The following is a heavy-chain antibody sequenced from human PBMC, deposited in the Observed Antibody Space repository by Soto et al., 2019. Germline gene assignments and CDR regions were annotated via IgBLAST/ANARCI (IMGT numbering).Heavy chain of an antibody. D-gene: IGHD1-20*01. Sequence: LRLSCAASGFTFSSYGMHWVRQAPGKGLEWVAVISYDGSNKYYADSVKGRFTISRDNSKNTLYLQMNSLRAEDTAVYYCAKEVYSYVDYWGQGTLVTVSS. J-gene: IGHJ4*02. CDR3: AKEVYSYVDY. CDR1: GFTFSSYG. V-gene: IGHV3-30*18. CDR2: ISYDGSNK.